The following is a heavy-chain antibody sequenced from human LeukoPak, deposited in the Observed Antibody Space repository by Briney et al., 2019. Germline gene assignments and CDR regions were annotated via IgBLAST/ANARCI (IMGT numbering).Heavy chain of an antibody. V-gene: IGHV4-34*01. CDR1: GGSFSGYY. CDR2: INHSGST. Sequence: SETLSLTCAVYGGSFSGYYWSWIRQPPGKGLEWIGEINHSGSTNYNPSPKSRVTISVDTSKNQFSLKLSSVTAADTAVYYCARGVVVVAATPYYYYGMDVWGQGTTVTVSS. CDR3: ARGVVVVAATPYYYYGMDV. D-gene: IGHD2-15*01. J-gene: IGHJ6*02.